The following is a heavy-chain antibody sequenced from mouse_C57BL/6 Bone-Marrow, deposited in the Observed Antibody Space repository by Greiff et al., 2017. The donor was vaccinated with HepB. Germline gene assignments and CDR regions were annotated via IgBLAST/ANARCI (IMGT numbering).Heavy chain of an antibody. J-gene: IGHJ1*03. CDR3: ARWLLYYYGSSWYFDV. V-gene: IGHV1-72*01. CDR1: GYTFTSYW. Sequence: QVQLKQPGAELVKPGASVKLSCKASGYTFTSYWMHWVKQRPERGLEWIGRIYPNSGGTKYNEKFKSKATLTVDKPSSTAYMQLSSLTSEDSAVYYCARWLLYYYGSSWYFDVWGTGTTVTVSS. CDR2: IYPNSGGT. D-gene: IGHD1-1*01.